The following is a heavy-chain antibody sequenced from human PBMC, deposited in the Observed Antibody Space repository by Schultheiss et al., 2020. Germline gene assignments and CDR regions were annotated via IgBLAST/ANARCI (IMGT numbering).Heavy chain of an antibody. D-gene: IGHD6-19*01. J-gene: IGHJ4*02. CDR3: ARDKQWLVPDY. V-gene: IGHV3-30*19. Sequence: GGSLRLSCAASGFTFSSYGMHWVRQAPGKGLEWVAVISYDGSNKYYADSVKGRFTISRDNSKNTLYLQMNSLRAEDTAIYYCARDKQWLVPDYWGQGTLVTVYS. CDR1: GFTFSSYG. CDR2: ISYDGSNK.